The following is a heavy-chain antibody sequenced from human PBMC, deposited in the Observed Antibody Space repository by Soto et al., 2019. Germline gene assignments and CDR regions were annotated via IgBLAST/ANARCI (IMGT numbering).Heavy chain of an antibody. CDR3: VGEVASGY. CDR2: ISRDGSTM. J-gene: IGHJ4*02. CDR1: GVTLSNFG. V-gene: IGHV3-30*03. D-gene: IGHD2-21*01. Sequence: PGGALRLSCAASGVTLSNFGIHWVRQAPGKGLEWVAVISRDGSTMFYADSVKGRFTISRDSSRNTLYLQMNSLRAEETAVYHCVGEVASGYWGQGTLVTVS.